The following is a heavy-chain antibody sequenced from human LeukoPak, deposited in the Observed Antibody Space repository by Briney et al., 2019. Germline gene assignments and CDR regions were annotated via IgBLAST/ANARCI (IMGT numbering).Heavy chain of an antibody. CDR2: ISPGGPT. V-gene: IGHV3-23*01. CDR3: AKDLGKGTAMVQYYFDY. D-gene: IGHD5-18*01. J-gene: IGHJ4*02. Sequence: GGSLRLSCAASGFTFSTYSMTWVRQAPGKGLEWVSGISPGGPTYYADSVKGRFTISRDDSKNTLYLQMNSLRAEDTALYYCAKDLGKGTAMVQYYFDYWGQGTLVTVSS. CDR1: GFTFSTYS.